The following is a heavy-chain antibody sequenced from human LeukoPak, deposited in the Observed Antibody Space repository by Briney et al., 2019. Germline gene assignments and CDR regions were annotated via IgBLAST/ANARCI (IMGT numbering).Heavy chain of an antibody. Sequence: PSETLSLTCTVSGGSISSYYWSWIRQPAGKGLEWIGRIYTSGSTNYNPSLKSRVTMSVDTSKNQFSLKLSSVTAADTAVYYCARASLAPGYYYMDVWGKGTTVTVSS. J-gene: IGHJ6*03. CDR1: GGSISSYY. CDR2: IYTSGST. CDR3: ARASLAPGYYYMDV. V-gene: IGHV4-4*07.